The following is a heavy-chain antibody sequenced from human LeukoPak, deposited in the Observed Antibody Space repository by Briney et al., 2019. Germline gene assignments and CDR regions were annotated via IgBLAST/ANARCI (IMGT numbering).Heavy chain of an antibody. CDR1: GFTFSSYA. Sequence: PGGSLRLSCAASGFTFSSYAMSWVRQAPGKGLEWVSAISGSGGSTYYADSVKGRFTISRDNSKNTLYLQMNSLRAEDTAVYYCAKGSIPAAFVRYNWFDPWGQGTLVTVSS. CDR2: ISGSGGST. CDR3: AKGSIPAAFVRYNWFDP. D-gene: IGHD2-2*01. J-gene: IGHJ5*02. V-gene: IGHV3-23*01.